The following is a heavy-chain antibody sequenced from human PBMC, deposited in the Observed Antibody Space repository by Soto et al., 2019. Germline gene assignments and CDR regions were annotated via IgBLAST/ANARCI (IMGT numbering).Heavy chain of an antibody. CDR1: GYTFTSYD. CDR2: MNPNSGNT. J-gene: IGHJ3*02. V-gene: IGHV1-8*01. D-gene: IGHD6-13*01. CDR3: ARDQIADSSSWGHGDDAFDI. Sequence: GASVKVSCKASGYTFTSYDINWVRQATGQGLEWMGWMNPNSGNTGYAQKFQGRVTMTRNTSISTAYMELSSLRSEDTAVYYCARDQIADSSSWGHGDDAFDIWGQGTMVTVSS.